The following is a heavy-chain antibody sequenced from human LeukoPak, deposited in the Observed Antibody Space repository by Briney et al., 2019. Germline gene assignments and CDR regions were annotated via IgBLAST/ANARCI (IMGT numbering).Heavy chain of an antibody. CDR1: GFTFSSYG. CDR3: AKDPSRIAVAGLIDY. CDR2: ISYDGSNK. Sequence: GRSLRLSCAASGFTFSSYGMHWVRQAPGKGLEWVAVISYDGSNKYYADSVKGRFTISRDNSKNTLYLQMNSLRAEDTAVYYCAKDPSRIAVAGLIDYWGQGTLATVSS. D-gene: IGHD6-19*01. J-gene: IGHJ4*02. V-gene: IGHV3-30*18.